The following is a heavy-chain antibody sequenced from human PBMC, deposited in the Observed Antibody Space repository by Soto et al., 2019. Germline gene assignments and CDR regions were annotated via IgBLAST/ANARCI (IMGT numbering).Heavy chain of an antibody. CDR1: GGSFSGYY. CDR3: ARGIVTMVRGVITPRSYGMDV. V-gene: IGHV4-34*01. Sequence: SETLSLTCAVYGGSFSGYYWSWIRQPPGKGLEWIGEINHSGSTNYNPSLKSRVTISVDTSKNQFSLKLSSVTAADTAVYYCARGIVTMVRGVITPRSYGMDVWGQGTTVTVS. J-gene: IGHJ6*02. D-gene: IGHD3-10*01. CDR2: INHSGST.